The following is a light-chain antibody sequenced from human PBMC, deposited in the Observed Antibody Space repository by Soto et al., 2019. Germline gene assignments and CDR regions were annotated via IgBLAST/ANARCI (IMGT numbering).Light chain of an antibody. Sequence: DIQMTQSPSSLSASVGDRVTITCQASQDINNYLNWYQQKPGKAPKLLIYDASNLETGVPSRFSGSGSGTDFTFTISSLQPEDIATSYCQQYDNLPLTFGGGTKVEIK. J-gene: IGKJ4*01. V-gene: IGKV1-33*01. CDR1: QDINNY. CDR2: DAS. CDR3: QQYDNLPLT.